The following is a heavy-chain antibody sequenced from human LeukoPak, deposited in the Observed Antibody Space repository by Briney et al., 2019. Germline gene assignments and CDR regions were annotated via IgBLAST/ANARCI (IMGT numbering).Heavy chain of an antibody. D-gene: IGHD3-3*01. J-gene: IGHJ4*02. CDR3: AKVGYDFWSGYADY. CDR1: GFTFTTYW. CDR2: ISGSGGST. V-gene: IGHV3-23*01. Sequence: PGESLRLSCAASGFTFTTYWMSWVRQAPGKGLEWVSAISGSGGSTYYADSVKGRFTISRDNSKNTLYLQMNSLRAEDTAVYCCAKVGYDFWSGYADYWGQGTLVTVSS.